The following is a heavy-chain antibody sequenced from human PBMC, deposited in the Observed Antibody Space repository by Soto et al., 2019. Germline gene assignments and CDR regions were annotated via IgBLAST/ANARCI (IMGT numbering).Heavy chain of an antibody. Sequence: VQLVQSGAEVKNPGSSVKVSCKASGGTFSSYAISWVRQAPGQGLEWMGGIIPIFGTANYAQKFQGRVTITADKSTSTAYMELSSLRSEDTAVYYCARRSITIFGVVIHNWFDPWGQGTLVTVSS. CDR1: GGTFSSYA. J-gene: IGHJ5*02. CDR3: ARRSITIFGVVIHNWFDP. CDR2: IIPIFGTA. V-gene: IGHV1-69*06. D-gene: IGHD3-3*01.